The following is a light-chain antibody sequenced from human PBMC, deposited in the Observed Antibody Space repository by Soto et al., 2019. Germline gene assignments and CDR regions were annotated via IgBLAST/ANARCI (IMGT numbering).Light chain of an antibody. CDR2: DAS. CDR1: ESISYW. CDR3: QQYDSYSKT. V-gene: IGKV1-5*01. Sequence: DIQLTQSPSTLTASVGDRVTIGCRASESISYWLAWYQQKPGKAPKLLIYDASSLRSGVPSRFSGNGSGTEFTLTISTLQPDDFATDYCQQYDSYSKTFGQGTQLEIK. J-gene: IGKJ2*01.